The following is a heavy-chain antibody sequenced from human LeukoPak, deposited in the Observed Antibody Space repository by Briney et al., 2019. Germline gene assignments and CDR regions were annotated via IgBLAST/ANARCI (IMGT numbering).Heavy chain of an antibody. J-gene: IGHJ4*02. D-gene: IGHD6-13*01. Sequence: GGSLRLSCAASGFTFSSYEMNWVRQAPGKGLEWVSYISSSGTTVYYADSVKGRFTISRDNAKNSLYLQMNSLRAEDMAVYYCARPPIGAAGGYFDHWGQGTLVTFSS. CDR3: ARPPIGAAGGYFDH. V-gene: IGHV3-48*03. CDR1: GFTFSSYE. CDR2: ISSSGTTV.